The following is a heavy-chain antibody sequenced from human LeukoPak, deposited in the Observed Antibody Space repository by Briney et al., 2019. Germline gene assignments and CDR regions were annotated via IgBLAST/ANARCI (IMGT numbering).Heavy chain of an antibody. CDR1: GGSISSDGYS. J-gene: IGHJ4*02. V-gene: IGHV4-30-2*01. CDR3: ARRVPLYCSSTSCSDY. CDR2: IYQSGNT. Sequence: SETLSLTCAVSGGSISSDGYSWSWVRQPPGKGLEWIGYIYQSGNTYYNPSLKSRVTISVDRSKNQFSLKLSSVTAADTAVYYCARRVPLYCSSTSCSDYWGQGTLVTVSS. D-gene: IGHD2-2*01.